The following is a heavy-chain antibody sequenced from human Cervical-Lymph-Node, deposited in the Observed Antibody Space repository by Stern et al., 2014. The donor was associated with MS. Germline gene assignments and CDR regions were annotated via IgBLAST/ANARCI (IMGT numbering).Heavy chain of an antibody. CDR2: IIPILGIA. J-gene: IGHJ5*02. CDR1: GGTFSSYA. CDR3: ARSLSGWYGGNWFDP. D-gene: IGHD6-19*01. V-gene: IGHV1-69*09. Sequence: VQLVESGAEVKKPGSSVKVSCKASGGTFSSYAISWVRQAPGQGLEWMGRIIPILGIANYAQKFQGRVTITADKSTSTAYMELSSLRSEDTAVYYCARSLSGWYGGNWFDPWGQGTLVTVSS.